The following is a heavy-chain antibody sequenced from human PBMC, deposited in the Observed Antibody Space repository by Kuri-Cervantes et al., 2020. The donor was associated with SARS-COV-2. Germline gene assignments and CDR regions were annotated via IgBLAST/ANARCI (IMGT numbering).Heavy chain of an antibody. J-gene: IGHJ4*02. CDR3: GRDKGTLYLDY. CDR2: INPDGSYT. CDR1: GFTFSGHW. V-gene: IGHV3-74*01. D-gene: IGHD1-1*01. Sequence: GESLKISCAASGFTFSGHWIHWVRQAPGKGLVWVSRINPDGSYTNNADSVKGRFTISRDNSKDTLFLQLSSVRAEDTAVYYCGRDKGTLYLDYWGQGTLVTVPS.